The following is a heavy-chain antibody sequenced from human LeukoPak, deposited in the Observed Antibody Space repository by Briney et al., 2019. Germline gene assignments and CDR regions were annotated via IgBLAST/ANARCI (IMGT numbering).Heavy chain of an antibody. J-gene: IGHJ4*02. V-gene: IGHV3-66*02. CDR3: AREDRYTSGSFDY. Sequence: GGSLRLSCAASGFAVSSNNMNWVRQAPGKGLEWVSGIYSGDNTYYADSVKGRFTISRDNSENTLYLQMNSLTAEDTAVHYCAREDRYTSGSFDYWGQGTLVTVSS. CDR1: GFAVSSNN. D-gene: IGHD6-19*01. CDR2: IYSGDNT.